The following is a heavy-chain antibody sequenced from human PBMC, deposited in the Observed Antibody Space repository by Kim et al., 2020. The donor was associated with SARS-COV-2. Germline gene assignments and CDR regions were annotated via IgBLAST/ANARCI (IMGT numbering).Heavy chain of an antibody. CDR2: INHSGST. V-gene: IGHV4-34*01. CDR1: GGSFSGYY. D-gene: IGHD3-22*01. Sequence: SETLSLTCAVYGGSFSGYYWSWIRQPPGKGLEWIGEINHSGSTNYNPSLKSRVTISVDTSKNQFSLKLSSVTAADTAVYYCARVGYYYGWFDPWGQGTLVTVSS. CDR3: ARVGYYYGWFDP. J-gene: IGHJ5*02.